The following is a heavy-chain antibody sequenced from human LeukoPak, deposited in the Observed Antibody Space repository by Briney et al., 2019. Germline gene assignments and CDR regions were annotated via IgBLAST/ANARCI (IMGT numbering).Heavy chain of an antibody. D-gene: IGHD3-3*01. J-gene: IGHJ4*02. CDR3: AKGTLYDFWSGYYTPHFDY. CDR1: GFTFSSYA. Sequence: GGSLRLSCAASGFTFSSYAMSWVRQAPGKGLEWVSAISGSGGSTYYADSVKGRFTISRDNSKNTLYLQMNSLRAEDTAVYYCAKGTLYDFWSGYYTPHFDYWGQGTLVTVSS. V-gene: IGHV3-23*01. CDR2: ISGSGGST.